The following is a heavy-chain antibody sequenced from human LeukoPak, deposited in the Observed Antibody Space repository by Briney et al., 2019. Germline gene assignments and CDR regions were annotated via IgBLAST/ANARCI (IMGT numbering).Heavy chain of an antibody. CDR1: GGSITSNSFY. J-gene: IGHJ4*02. CDR2: VYHTGIT. D-gene: IGHD3-9*01. Sequence: KPSETLSLTCSVSGGSITSNSFYWGWFRQPPGKGLEWIGTVYHTGITHYNPSLMSRISVSVDTAKNHFSLRLNSVTANDTAVYYCARHGILTDHSVRYWGQGILVTVSS. V-gene: IGHV4-39*01. CDR3: ARHGILTDHSVRY.